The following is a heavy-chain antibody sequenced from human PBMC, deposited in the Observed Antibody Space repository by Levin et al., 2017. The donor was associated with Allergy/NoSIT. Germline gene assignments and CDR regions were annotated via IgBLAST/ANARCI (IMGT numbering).Heavy chain of an antibody. D-gene: IGHD3/OR15-3a*01. Sequence: PGGSLRLSCAASGFTFSSYAMSWVRQAPGKGLEWVSAISGSGGSTYYADSVKGRFTISRDNSKNTLYLQRNSLRAEDTAVYDCAKDEPETYGGLGFDPWGQGTLVTVSS. CDR2: ISGSGGST. CDR3: AKDEPETYGGLGFDP. J-gene: IGHJ5*02. V-gene: IGHV3-23*01. CDR1: GFTFSSYA.